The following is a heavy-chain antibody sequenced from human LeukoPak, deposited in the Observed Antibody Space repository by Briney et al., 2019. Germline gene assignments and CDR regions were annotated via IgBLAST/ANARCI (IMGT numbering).Heavy chain of an antibody. CDR2: ISYSSRTT. D-gene: IGHD3-22*01. CDR1: GFSFSNYN. Sequence: GGSLRLSRSASGFSFSNYNMTWVRQAPGKGLEWISYISYSSRTTHYADSLKGRFTISRDNAANSLYLQMNSLRAEDTAVYYCARGQVYYDSSGYHFDYWGQGTLVTVSS. J-gene: IGHJ4*02. CDR3: ARGQVYYDSSGYHFDY. V-gene: IGHV3-48*01.